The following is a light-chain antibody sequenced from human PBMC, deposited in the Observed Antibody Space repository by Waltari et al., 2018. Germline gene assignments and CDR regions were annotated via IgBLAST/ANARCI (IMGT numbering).Light chain of an antibody. CDR2: AAC. Sequence: DIQMTQSPSSLSASVGDRVTITCRASQNINSFLNWYQQKPGRAPKLLIYAACSLHSGVPSRFSGSGSGTDYTLTISSLQPEDFATYYCQQSYSTWTSGQGTKVEIK. V-gene: IGKV1-39*01. J-gene: IGKJ1*01. CDR1: QNINSF. CDR3: QQSYSTWT.